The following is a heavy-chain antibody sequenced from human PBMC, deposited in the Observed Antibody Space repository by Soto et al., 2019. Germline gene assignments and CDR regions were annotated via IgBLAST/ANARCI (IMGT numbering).Heavy chain of an antibody. CDR3: ARSSSSWYGSAFDI. Sequence: PSETLSLTCTVSGGSISSYYWSWIRQPPGKGLEWIGYIYYSGSTNYNPSLKSRVTISVDTSKNQFSLKLSSVTAADTAVYYCARSSSSWYGSAFDIWGQGTMVTVSS. J-gene: IGHJ3*02. V-gene: IGHV4-59*01. D-gene: IGHD6-13*01. CDR2: IYYSGST. CDR1: GGSISSYY.